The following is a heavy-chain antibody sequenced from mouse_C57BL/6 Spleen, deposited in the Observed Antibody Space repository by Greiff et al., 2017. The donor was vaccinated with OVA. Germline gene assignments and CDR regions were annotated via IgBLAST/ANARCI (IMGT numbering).Heavy chain of an antibody. D-gene: IGHD2-3*01. CDR3: ARRYDGYPLYAMDY. CDR1: GYTFTSYW. V-gene: IGHV1-59*01. CDR2: IDPSDSYT. J-gene: IGHJ4*01. Sequence: VQLQQPGAELVRPGTSVKLSCKASGYTFTSYWMHWVKQRPGQGLEWIGVIDPSDSYTNYNQKFKGKATLTVDTSSSTAYMQLSSLTSEDSAVYYCARRYDGYPLYAMDYWGQGTSVTVSS.